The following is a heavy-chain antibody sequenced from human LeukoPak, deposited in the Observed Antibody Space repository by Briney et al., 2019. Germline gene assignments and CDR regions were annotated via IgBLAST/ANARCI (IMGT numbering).Heavy chain of an antibody. CDR2: ISSSGSTI. D-gene: IGHD3-22*01. CDR3: ARDGLYDSSGYYSAVLNY. Sequence: GGSLRLPCAASGFTFSDYYMSWIRQAPGKGLEWVSYISSSGSTIYYADSVKGRFTISRDNAKNSLYLQMNSLRAEDTAVYYCARDGLYDSSGYYSAVLNYWGQGTLVTVSS. J-gene: IGHJ4*02. V-gene: IGHV3-11*01. CDR1: GFTFSDYY.